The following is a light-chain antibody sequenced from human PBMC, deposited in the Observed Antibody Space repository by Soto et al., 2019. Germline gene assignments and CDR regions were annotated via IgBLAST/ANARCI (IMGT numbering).Light chain of an antibody. CDR1: SSVVGSCNC. J-gene: IGLJ3*02. CDR2: EVN. Sequence: QSALTQPASVSGSPGQSITISCTGTSSVVGSCNCVSWYQQHPGKAPTLMIYEVNKRPSGISNRFSGSKSGNTASLTISGLQAEDEADYYCCSSVGSPNWVFGGGTKVTVL. V-gene: IGLV2-23*02. CDR3: CSSVGSPNWV.